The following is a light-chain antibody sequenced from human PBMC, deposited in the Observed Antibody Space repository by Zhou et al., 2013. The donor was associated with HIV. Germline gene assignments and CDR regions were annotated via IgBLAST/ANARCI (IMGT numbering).Light chain of an antibody. CDR3: QQYGSSPFT. Sequence: EFVLTQSPGTLSLSPGERATLSCRTSQSVTSNFLAWYQQKPGQAPRLLIYGASSRATGILDRFSGSGSGTDFTLTISRLEPEDFAVYFCQQYGSSPFTFGQGTKLEIK. J-gene: IGKJ2*01. CDR2: GAS. V-gene: IGKV3-20*01. CDR1: QSVTSNF.